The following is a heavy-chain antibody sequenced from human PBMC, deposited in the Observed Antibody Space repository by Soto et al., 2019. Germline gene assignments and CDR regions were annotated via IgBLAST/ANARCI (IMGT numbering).Heavy chain of an antibody. J-gene: IGHJ6*02. CDR3: AREPTAMVGYGMDV. D-gene: IGHD5-18*01. CDR1: RGTFSSYA. CDR2: IIPIFGTA. V-gene: IGHV1-69*12. Sequence: QVQLVQSGAEVKKPGSSVKVSCKASRGTFSSYAISWVRQAPGQGLEWMGGIIPIFGTANYAQKFQGRVTITADESTSTAYMELSSLRSEDTAVYYCAREPTAMVGYGMDVWGQGTTVTVSS.